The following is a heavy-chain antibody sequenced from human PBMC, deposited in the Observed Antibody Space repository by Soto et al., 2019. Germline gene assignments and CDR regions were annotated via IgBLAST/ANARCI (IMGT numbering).Heavy chain of an antibody. CDR3: ARLDGNSYDSSGYYYYYYGMDV. V-gene: IGHV3-11*01. D-gene: IGHD3-22*01. J-gene: IGHJ6*02. CDR1: GFTFSDYY. Sequence: GGSLRLSCAASGFTFSDYYMSWIRQAPGKGLEWVSYISSSGSTIYYADPVKGRFTISRGNAKNSLYLQMNSLRAEDTAVYYCARLDGNSYDSSGYYYYYYGMDVWGLGTTVTVSS. CDR2: ISSSGSTI.